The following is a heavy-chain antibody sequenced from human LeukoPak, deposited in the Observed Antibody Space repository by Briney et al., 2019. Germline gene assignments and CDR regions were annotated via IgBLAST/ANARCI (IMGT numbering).Heavy chain of an antibody. CDR3: AKGLKYYYDSSPSPGMY. CDR1: GFTFSSYA. V-gene: IGHV3-23*01. D-gene: IGHD3-22*01. CDR2: ISGSGGST. J-gene: IGHJ4*02. Sequence: QPGGSLRLSCAASGFTFSSYAMSWVRQAPGKGLEWVSAISGSGGSTYYADSVKGRFTISRDNSENTLYLQMNSLRAEDTAVYYCAKGLKYYYDSSPSPGMYWGQGTLVTVSS.